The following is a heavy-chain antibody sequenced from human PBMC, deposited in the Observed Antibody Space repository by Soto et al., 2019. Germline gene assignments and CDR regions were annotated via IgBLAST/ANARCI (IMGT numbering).Heavy chain of an antibody. Sequence: SETLSLTCTVSGGSISSSSYYWGWIRQPPGKGLEWIGSIYYSGSTYYNPSLKSRVTISVDTSKNQFSLKLSSVTAADTAVYYCARHRSYTMVRGVVGWFDPWGQGTLVTVSS. CDR1: GGSISSSSYY. D-gene: IGHD3-10*01. CDR2: IYYSGST. J-gene: IGHJ5*02. V-gene: IGHV4-39*01. CDR3: ARHRSYTMVRGVVGWFDP.